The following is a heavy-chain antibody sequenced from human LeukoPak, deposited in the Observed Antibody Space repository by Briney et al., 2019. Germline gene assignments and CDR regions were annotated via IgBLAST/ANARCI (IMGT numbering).Heavy chain of an antibody. CDR2: IHYTGTT. Sequence: SETLSLTCTVSGDSVRSSSYNWGWLRQPPGKRLEWIGSIHYTGTTYYNPSLKSRVTISIDTSKNYFSLRLSSVTAADTALYYCARTGGSFYFYYYMDVWGKGTTVTVSS. J-gene: IGHJ6*03. D-gene: IGHD1-26*01. V-gene: IGHV4-39*07. CDR3: ARTGGSFYFYYYMDV. CDR1: GDSVRSSSYN.